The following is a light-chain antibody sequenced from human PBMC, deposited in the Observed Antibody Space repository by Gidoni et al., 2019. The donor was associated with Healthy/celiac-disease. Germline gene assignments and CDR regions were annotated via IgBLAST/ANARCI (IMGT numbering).Light chain of an antibody. Sequence: QSALTQPASVSGSPGQSITISCTGTSSDVGGYNYVSWYQQHPGKAPKLMIYDVSNRPSGVSNRFSGLQAEDEADYYCSSYTSSSTQVFGGGTKLTVL. CDR3: SSYTSSSTQV. J-gene: IGLJ2*01. CDR1: SSDVGGYNY. CDR2: DVS. V-gene: IGLV2-14*01.